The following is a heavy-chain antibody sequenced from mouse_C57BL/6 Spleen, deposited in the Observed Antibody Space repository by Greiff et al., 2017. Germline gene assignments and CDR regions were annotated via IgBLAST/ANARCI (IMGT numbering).Heavy chain of an antibody. J-gene: IGHJ2*01. CDR2: IYPGSGST. Sequence: QVQLQQSGAELVKPGASVKMSCKASGYTFTSYWITWVKQRPGQGLEWIGDIYPGSGSTNYNEKFKSKATLTVDTSSSTAYMQLSSLTSEDSAVYYCARGYSNWGPYDFDYWGQGTTLTVSS. V-gene: IGHV1-55*01. D-gene: IGHD4-1*01. CDR3: ARGYSNWGPYDFDY. CDR1: GYTFTSYW.